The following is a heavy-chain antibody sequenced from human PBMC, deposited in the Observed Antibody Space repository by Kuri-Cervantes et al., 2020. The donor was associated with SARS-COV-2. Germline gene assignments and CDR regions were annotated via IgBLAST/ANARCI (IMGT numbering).Heavy chain of an antibody. D-gene: IGHD3-3*01. V-gene: IGHV4-34*01. CDR1: GGSFSGYY. CDR2: INHSGST. CDR3: ARSVWSGYHFDC. J-gene: IGHJ4*02. Sequence: SQTLSLTCAVYGGSFSGYYWSWIRQPPGKGLEWIGEINHSGSTNYNPSLKSRVTISVDTSKNQFSLKLSSVTAADTAVYYCARSVWSGYHFDCWGQGTLVTVSS.